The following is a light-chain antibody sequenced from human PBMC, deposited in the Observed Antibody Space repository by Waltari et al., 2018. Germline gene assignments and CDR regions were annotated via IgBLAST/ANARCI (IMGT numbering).Light chain of an antibody. J-gene: IGLJ2*01. CDR2: QDS. CDR1: KLGDKY. CDR3: QAWDSSTAHVV. Sequence: SYELTQPPSVSVSPGQTASITCSGDKLGDKYACWYQQTPGQSPVLVIYQDSKRPSGIPARFSGSNSGNTATLTISGTQAMDEADYYCQAWDSSTAHVVFGGGTKLTVL. V-gene: IGLV3-1*01.